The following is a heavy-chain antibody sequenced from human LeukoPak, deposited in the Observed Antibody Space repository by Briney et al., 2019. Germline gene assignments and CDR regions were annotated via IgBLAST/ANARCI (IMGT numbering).Heavy chain of an antibody. CDR2: INNDGSST. Sequence: PGGSLRLSCAASGLTFSSHWMHWVRQAPGKGLVWVSGINNDGSSTKYADSVKGRFTISRDNARNTLYVQVNSLRVDDTAVYYCARGQGHGFDIWGQGTMVTVSS. CDR1: GLTFSSHW. J-gene: IGHJ3*02. V-gene: IGHV3-74*01. CDR3: ARGQGHGFDI.